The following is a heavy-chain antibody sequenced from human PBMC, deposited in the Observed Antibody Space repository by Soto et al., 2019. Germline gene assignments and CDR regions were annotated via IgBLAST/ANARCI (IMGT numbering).Heavy chain of an antibody. CDR2: IYYSGST. J-gene: IGHJ6*02. CDR1: GGSISSYY. CDR3: ARETYYDFWSGSGSMDV. Sequence: SETLSLTCTVSGGSISSYYWSWIRQPPGKGLEWIGYIYYSGSTNYNPSLKSRVTISVDTSKNQFSLKLSSVTAADTAVYYCARETYYDFWSGSGSMDVWGQGTTVTVSS. D-gene: IGHD3-3*01. V-gene: IGHV4-59*01.